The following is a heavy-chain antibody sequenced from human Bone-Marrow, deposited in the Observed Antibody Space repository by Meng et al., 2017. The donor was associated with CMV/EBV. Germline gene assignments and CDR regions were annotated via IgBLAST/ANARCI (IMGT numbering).Heavy chain of an antibody. J-gene: IGHJ3*02. D-gene: IGHD2-21*01. Sequence: SVKVSCKASGGTFSSYAISWVRQAPGQGLEWMGGIIPILGIANYARKFQDRVTITADKSTSTAYMELSSLRSEDTAVYYCARDRIHDAFDIWGQGTMVTVSS. CDR1: GGTFSSYA. V-gene: IGHV1-69*10. CDR3: ARDRIHDAFDI. CDR2: IIPILGIA.